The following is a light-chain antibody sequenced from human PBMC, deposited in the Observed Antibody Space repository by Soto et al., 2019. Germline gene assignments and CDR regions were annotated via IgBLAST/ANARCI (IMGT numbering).Light chain of an antibody. CDR1: SSDVGGYNY. CDR3: SSYTGSNTPVV. J-gene: IGLJ2*01. CDR2: DVS. V-gene: IGLV2-14*01. Sequence: QSALTQPASVSGSPGQSITISCTGTSSDVGGYNYVSWYQQHPGKAPNLIIFDVSNRPSGVSNRFSGSKSGNSASLTISGLQAEDEADYYCSSYTGSNTPVVFGGGTKVPS.